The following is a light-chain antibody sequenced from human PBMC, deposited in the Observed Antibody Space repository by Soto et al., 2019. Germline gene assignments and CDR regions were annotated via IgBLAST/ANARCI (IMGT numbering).Light chain of an antibody. V-gene: IGKV1-39*01. Sequence: DVQMTQSPSSVSASVGDRVTITCRASQFISSYLNWYQHKPGKAPNLLIYAASSLQTGVPSRFTGSGSGTDFTLTISNLQPEDFAVYYCQQTYSSPRTFGQGTKVDIK. CDR2: AAS. CDR3: QQTYSSPRT. J-gene: IGKJ1*01. CDR1: QFISSY.